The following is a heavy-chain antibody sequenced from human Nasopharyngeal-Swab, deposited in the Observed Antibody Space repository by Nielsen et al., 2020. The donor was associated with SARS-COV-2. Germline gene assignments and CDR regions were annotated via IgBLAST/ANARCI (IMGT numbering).Heavy chain of an antibody. Sequence: GESLKISCSASGFTFRDYAMHWVRQAPGKGLEYVSTINDYEDRLYYSDAVKGRFSISRDNSKNTLYLQMISLRAEDTAVYWCVKDLRGKYAFETWGQGTMVTVSS. CDR2: INDYEDRL. CDR1: GFTFRDYA. D-gene: IGHD3-16*01. CDR3: VKDLRGKYAFET. V-gene: IGHV3-64D*06. J-gene: IGHJ3*02.